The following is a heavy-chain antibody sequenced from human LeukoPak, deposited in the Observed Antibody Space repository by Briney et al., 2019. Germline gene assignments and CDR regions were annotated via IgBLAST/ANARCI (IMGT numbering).Heavy chain of an antibody. Sequence: KPSETLSLTCTVSGGSISSYYWSWIRQPAGKGLEWIGRIYTSGSTNYNPSLKSRVTMSVDTSKNQFSLKLSSVTAADTAVYYCARDPYYYDSSGYAFDIWGQGTMVTVSS. J-gene: IGHJ3*02. CDR1: GGSISSYY. CDR3: ARDPYYYDSSGYAFDI. CDR2: IYTSGST. V-gene: IGHV4-4*07. D-gene: IGHD3-22*01.